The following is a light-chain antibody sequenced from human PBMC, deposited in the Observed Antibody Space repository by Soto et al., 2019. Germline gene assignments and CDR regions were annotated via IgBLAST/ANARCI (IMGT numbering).Light chain of an antibody. CDR3: QQRSSWPFT. CDR2: ATS. J-gene: IGKJ3*01. CDR1: QSIGNY. V-gene: IGKV3-11*01. Sequence: EFMLTPSPATLSLSPGEGATLSCRASQSIGNYLAWYQQKPGQAPRLLIYATSNRATGIPARFSGSGSGTDFTLTISSLEPEDFAVYYCQQRSSWPFTFGPGTKVDIK.